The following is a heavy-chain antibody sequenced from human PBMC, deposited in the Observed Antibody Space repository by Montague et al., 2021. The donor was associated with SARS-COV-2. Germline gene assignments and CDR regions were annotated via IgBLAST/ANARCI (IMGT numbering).Heavy chain of an antibody. V-gene: IGHV4-39*02. J-gene: IGHJ4*02. CDR3: ARDQGVYCSGGSCYNFDY. CDR2: IYHGGST. D-gene: IGHD2-15*01. CDR1: GGSISTYYY. Sequence: SETLSPTCTVSGGSISTYYYWGWIRPPPGKGLEWIGSIYHGGSTYYNPSLKSRVTISVDTSMNHFSLKLSSVTAADTAVYYCARDQGVYCSGGSCYNFDYWGQGTLVTVSS.